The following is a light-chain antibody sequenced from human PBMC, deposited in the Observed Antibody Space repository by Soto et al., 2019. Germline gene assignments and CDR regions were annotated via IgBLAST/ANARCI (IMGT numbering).Light chain of an antibody. J-gene: IGLJ1*01. Sequence: QSALTQPRSVSGSPGQSVTISCTGTNSDVGAYTFVSWYQQLPGKAPKLIISAVSYRPSGVPDRFSGSKSGTSASLAISGLQSEDEADYYCAAWDDSLNGRVFGTGTKLTVL. V-gene: IGLV2-11*01. CDR1: NSDVGAYTF. CDR3: AAWDDSLNGRV. CDR2: AVS.